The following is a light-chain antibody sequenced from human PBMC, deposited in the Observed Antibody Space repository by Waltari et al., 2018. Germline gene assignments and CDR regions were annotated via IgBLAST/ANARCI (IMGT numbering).Light chain of an antibody. CDR3: AAWDDSLNGSWV. J-gene: IGLJ3*02. CDR2: SND. V-gene: IGLV1-44*01. CDR1: SSNIGSNT. Sequence: QSVLTQPPSASGTPGQRVTTSCSGSSSNIGSNTVNWYQKPPGTAPKLLIYSNDQRTSGVPDRFYGSKSGTSASLAISGLQSEDEADYYCAAWDDSLNGSWVFGGGTKLTVL.